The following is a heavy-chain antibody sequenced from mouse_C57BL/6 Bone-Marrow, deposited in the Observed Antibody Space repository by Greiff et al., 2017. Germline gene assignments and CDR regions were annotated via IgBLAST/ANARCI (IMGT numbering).Heavy chain of an antibody. D-gene: IGHD2-5*01. Sequence: VQLKESGAELVRPGASVKLSCTASGFNIKDDYMHWVKQRPEQGLEWIGWIDPENGDTEYASKFQGKATITADTSSNTAYLQLSSLTSEDTAVYYCTRPYYSNQYAMDYWGQGTSVTVSS. CDR3: TRPYYSNQYAMDY. CDR2: IDPENGDT. J-gene: IGHJ4*01. CDR1: GFNIKDDY. V-gene: IGHV14-4*01.